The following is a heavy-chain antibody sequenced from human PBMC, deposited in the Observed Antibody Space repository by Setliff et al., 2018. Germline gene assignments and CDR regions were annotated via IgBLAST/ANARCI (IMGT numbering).Heavy chain of an antibody. V-gene: IGHV4-34*01. Sequence: SETLSLTCAVYGGSFSGYYWSWIRQPPGKGLEWIGEINHSGSTNYNPSLESRVTISVDTSKNQFSLSLNSATAADTAVYYCARLRGAFDYWGQGTLVTVSS. CDR3: ARLRGAFDY. D-gene: IGHD3-16*01. CDR2: INHSGST. CDR1: GGSFSGYY. J-gene: IGHJ4*02.